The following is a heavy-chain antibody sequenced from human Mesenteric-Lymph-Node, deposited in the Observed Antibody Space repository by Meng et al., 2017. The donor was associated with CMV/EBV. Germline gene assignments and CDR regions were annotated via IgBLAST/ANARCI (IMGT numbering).Heavy chain of an antibody. Sequence: SYAMSWVRQAPGKGLEWVSAISGSGGSTYYADSVKGRFTISRDNSKNTLYLQMNSLRAEDTAVYYCAKDDKRVNYNFWSGYPCFDYWGQGTLVTVSS. CDR2: ISGSGGST. CDR1: SYA. J-gene: IGHJ4*02. D-gene: IGHD3-3*01. V-gene: IGHV3-23*01. CDR3: AKDDKRVNYNFWSGYPCFDY.